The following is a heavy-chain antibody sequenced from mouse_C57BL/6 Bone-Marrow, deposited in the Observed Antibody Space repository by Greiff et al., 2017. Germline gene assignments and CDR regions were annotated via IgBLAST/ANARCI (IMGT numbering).Heavy chain of an antibody. CDR2: IDPENGDT. CDR3: TTPVVRGLGY. V-gene: IGHV14-4*01. D-gene: IGHD1-1*01. CDR1: GFNIKDDY. Sequence: EVQLQQSGAELVRPGASVKLSCTASGFNIKDDYMHWVKQRPEQGLEWIGWIDPENGDTEYASKFQGKATITADTSSNTAYLQLSSLTSEDTAVYYCTTPVVRGLGYWGQGTTLTVSS. J-gene: IGHJ2*01.